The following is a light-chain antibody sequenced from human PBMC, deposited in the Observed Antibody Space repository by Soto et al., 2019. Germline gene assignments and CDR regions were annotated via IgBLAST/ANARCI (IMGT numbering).Light chain of an antibody. Sequence: EIVLAHCPSTLSWCPGARDTLSCRASQSVSSYLAWYQQKSGQAPRLLIYDASNRATGIPARFSGSGSGTDFTLTISSLEPEDFAVYYCHQRSSWPPITFGQGTRLEIK. V-gene: IGKV3-11*01. J-gene: IGKJ5*01. CDR2: DAS. CDR1: QSVSSY. CDR3: HQRSSWPPIT.